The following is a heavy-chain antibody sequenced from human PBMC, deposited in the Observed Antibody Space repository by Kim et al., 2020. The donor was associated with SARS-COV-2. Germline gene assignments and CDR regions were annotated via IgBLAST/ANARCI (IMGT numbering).Heavy chain of an antibody. V-gene: IGHV3-11*01. J-gene: IGHJ6*02. Sequence: GGSLRLSCAASGFTFSDYYMSWIRQAPGKGLEWVSYISSSGSTIYYADSVKGRFTISRDNAKNSLYLQMNSLRADDTAVYYCASSIGSDSIYGMDVWGQGTTVTVSS. CDR3: ASSIGSDSIYGMDV. CDR1: GFTFSDYY. D-gene: IGHD1-26*01. CDR2: ISSSGSTI.